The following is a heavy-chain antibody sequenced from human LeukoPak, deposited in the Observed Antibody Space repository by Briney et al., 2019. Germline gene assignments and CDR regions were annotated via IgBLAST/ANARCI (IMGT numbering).Heavy chain of an antibody. Sequence: ASVKVSCKASGYTFTNSDINWVRQATGQGREWMGWMNPNSGDSGNIQKFQGRVTMTRDTSINTAYMGLSSLRSEDTAVYYCARSSPSGRNFDYWGQGTLVTVSS. CDR3: ARSSPSGRNFDY. CDR2: MNPNSGDS. V-gene: IGHV1-8*01. J-gene: IGHJ4*02. D-gene: IGHD3-10*01. CDR1: GYTFTNSD.